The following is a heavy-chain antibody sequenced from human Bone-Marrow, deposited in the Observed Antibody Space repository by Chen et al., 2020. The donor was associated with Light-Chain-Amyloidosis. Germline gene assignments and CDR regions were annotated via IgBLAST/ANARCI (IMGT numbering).Heavy chain of an antibody. J-gene: IGHJ4*02. V-gene: IGHV3-23*04. CDR3: AKDLGPKGGYDYY. D-gene: IGHD5-12*01. CDR1: GFNPEDYG. CDR2: ISGSGGST. Sequence: EVQLVETGGGVVRRGESLRLSWAVSGFNPEDYGMSWVRQAPGKGLEWVSAISGSGGSTYYADSVKGRFTISRDNSKNTLYLQMNSLRAEDTAVYYCAKDLGPKGGYDYYWGQGTLVTVSS.